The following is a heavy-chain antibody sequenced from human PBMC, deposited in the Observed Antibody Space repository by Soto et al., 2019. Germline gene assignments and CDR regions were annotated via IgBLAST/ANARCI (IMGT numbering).Heavy chain of an antibody. CDR2: IWYDGSNK. V-gene: IGHV3-33*06. Sequence: QVQLVESGGGVVQPGRSLRLSCAASGFTFSSYGMHWVRQAPGKGLEWVAVIWYDGSNKYYADSVKGRFTISRDNSKNTLYLQMNSLRAEDTAVYYCAKTSTVTTIYYYYGMDVWGQGTTVTVSS. J-gene: IGHJ6*02. D-gene: IGHD4-17*01. CDR3: AKTSTVTTIYYYYGMDV. CDR1: GFTFSSYG.